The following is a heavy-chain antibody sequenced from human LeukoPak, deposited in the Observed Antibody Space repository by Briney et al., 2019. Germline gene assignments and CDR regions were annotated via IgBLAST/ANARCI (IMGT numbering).Heavy chain of an antibody. D-gene: IGHD1-26*01. CDR2: IWYDGSKE. CDR3: AREKWDDYYYYYGMDV. CDR1: GFTFSNYG. V-gene: IGHV3-33*01. Sequence: GGSLRLSCAASGFTFSNYGMHWVRQAPGKGLEWVALIWYDGSKEYYADSVKGRFTISRDNSKNTLYLQMNSLRAEDTAVYYCAREKWDDYYYYYGMDVWGQGTTVTVSS. J-gene: IGHJ6*02.